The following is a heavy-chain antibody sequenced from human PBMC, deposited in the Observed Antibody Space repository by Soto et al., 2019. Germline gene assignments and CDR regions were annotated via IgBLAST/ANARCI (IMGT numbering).Heavy chain of an antibody. CDR1: CVSMARDW. CDR2: IYYSGST. V-gene: IGHV4-59*01. J-gene: IGHJ5*02. CDR3: ARDNGSWFDP. Sequence: SVTLSVTCPPSCVSMARDWWGWIRQPPGKGLEWIGYIYYSGSTNYNPSLKSRVTISVDTSKNQFSLKLSSVTAADTAVYYCARDNGSWFDPWGQGTLVTVS.